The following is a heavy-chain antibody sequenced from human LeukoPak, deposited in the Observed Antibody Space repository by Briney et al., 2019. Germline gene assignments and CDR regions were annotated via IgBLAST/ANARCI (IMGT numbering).Heavy chain of an antibody. CDR1: GGSISRYY. Sequence: SGTLSLTCSVSGGSISRYYWTWIRQSPGKGLEWIGYIYYNVGANYNPSLESRVTISIDTSKNQFSLKLTSVTAADTAVYYCARDGSGSTFDYWGQGTLVTVSS. CDR3: ARDGSGSTFDY. V-gene: IGHV4-59*01. J-gene: IGHJ4*02. CDR2: IYYNVGA. D-gene: IGHD3-10*01.